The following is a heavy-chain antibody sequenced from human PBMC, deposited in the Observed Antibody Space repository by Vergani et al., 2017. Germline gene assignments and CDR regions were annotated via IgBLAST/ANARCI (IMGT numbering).Heavy chain of an antibody. CDR2: ISSSSSTI. V-gene: IGHV3-48*01. J-gene: IGHJ3*02. CDR1: GFTFSSYS. Sequence: VQLVESGGGVVQPGRSLRLSCAASGFTFSSYSMNWVRQAPGKGLEWVSYISSSSSTIYYADSVKGRFTISRDNAKNSLYLQMNSLRAEDTAVYYCARDRDSSSWSYAFDIWGQGTMVTVSS. CDR3: ARDRDSSSWSYAFDI. D-gene: IGHD6-13*01.